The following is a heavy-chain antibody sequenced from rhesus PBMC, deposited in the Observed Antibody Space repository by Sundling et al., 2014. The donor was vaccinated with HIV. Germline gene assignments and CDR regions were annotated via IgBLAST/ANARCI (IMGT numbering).Heavy chain of an antibody. V-gene: IGHV3-103*01. D-gene: IGHD1-44*01. CDR2: VNSGGDST. Sequence: EVQLVETGGGLVQPGGSLKVSCAASGFTFSSYAMSWVRQAPGKGLEWVSTVNSGGDSTFYADSVKGRFTISRDNSKHMLSLQMHNLRPEDTAVYYCAKSPYISFDYWGQGVLVTVSS. J-gene: IGHJ4*01. CDR3: AKSPYISFDY. CDR1: GFTFSSYA.